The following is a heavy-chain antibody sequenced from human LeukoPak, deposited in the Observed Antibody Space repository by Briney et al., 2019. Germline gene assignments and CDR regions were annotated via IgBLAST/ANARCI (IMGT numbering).Heavy chain of an antibody. CDR2: IKQDGSEK. CDR1: GFALSSNW. J-gene: IGHJ6*03. Sequence: GGSLRLSCAAYGFALSSNWMPWVRQAPGKGLEWVANIKQDGSEKYYVDSVKGRFTISRDNAKNSVFLQMNSLRVEDTAIYYCARKGFYMDVWGKGTTVTISS. V-gene: IGHV3-7*01. CDR3: ARKGFYMDV.